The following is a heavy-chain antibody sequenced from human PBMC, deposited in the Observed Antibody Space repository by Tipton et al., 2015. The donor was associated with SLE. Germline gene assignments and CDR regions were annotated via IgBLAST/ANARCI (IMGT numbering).Heavy chain of an antibody. CDR1: GGSISSYY. CDR2: IYYRGST. V-gene: IGHV4-59*08. D-gene: IGHD3-22*01. CDR3: ARHPSGYYYFDY. J-gene: IGHJ4*02. Sequence: TLSLTCTVSGGSISSYYWSWIRQPPGKGLEWIGYIYYRGSTNYNPSLKSRVTISVDTSKNQFSLKLSSVTAADTAVYYCARHPSGYYYFDYWGQGTLVTVSS.